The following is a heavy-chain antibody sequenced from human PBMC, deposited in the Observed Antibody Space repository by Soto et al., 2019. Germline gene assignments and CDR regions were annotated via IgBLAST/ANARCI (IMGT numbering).Heavy chain of an antibody. J-gene: IGHJ4*02. V-gene: IGHV4-59*01. CDR3: ARAAAGIIWRYFDD. CDR2: IYYSGNT. Sequence: KPSETLSLTCTVSGDSINSDYWNWIRQPPGKGLEWIGFIYYSGNTNYNPSLKSRVTISVDTSKNQFSLKLTSVSAADTAVYYCARAAAGIIWRYFDDWGPGTLVTVYS. D-gene: IGHD6-19*01. CDR1: GDSINSDY.